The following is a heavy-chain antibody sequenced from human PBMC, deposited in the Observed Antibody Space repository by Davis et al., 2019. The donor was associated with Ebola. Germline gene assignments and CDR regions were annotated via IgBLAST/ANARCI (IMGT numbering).Heavy chain of an antibody. CDR3: ARDTVDTAMVYVYYFDY. CDR1: GFTFSSYW. V-gene: IGHV3-7*03. D-gene: IGHD5-18*01. CDR2: IKQDGSEK. Sequence: GSLKISCAASGFTFSSYWMSWVRQAPGKGLEWVANIKQDGSEKYYVDSVKGRFTISRDNAKNSLYLQMNSLRAEDTAVYYCARDTVDTAMVYVYYFDYWGQGTLVTVSS. J-gene: IGHJ4*02.